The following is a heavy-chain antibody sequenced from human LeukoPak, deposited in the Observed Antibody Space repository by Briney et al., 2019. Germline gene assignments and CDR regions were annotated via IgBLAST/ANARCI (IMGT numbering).Heavy chain of an antibody. CDR3: ARGVTTGEVDP. D-gene: IGHD4-17*01. CDR2: ISYDGSNK. Sequence: GRSLRLSCAASGFTFSSYAMHWVRQAPGKGLEWVAVISYDGSNKYYADSVKGRFTISRDNSKNTLYLQMNSPRAEDTAVYYCARGVTTGEVDPWGQGTLVTVSS. CDR1: GFTFSSYA. V-gene: IGHV3-30-3*01. J-gene: IGHJ5*02.